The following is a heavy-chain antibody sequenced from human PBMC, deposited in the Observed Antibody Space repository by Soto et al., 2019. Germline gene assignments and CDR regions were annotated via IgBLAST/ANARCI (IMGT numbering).Heavy chain of an antibody. CDR1: GGSMNGFY. D-gene: IGHD7-27*01. CDR2: VYSSGRA. J-gene: IGHJ3*02. Sequence: QVQLQESGPGLVEPSETLSLTCTVSGGSMNGFYWNWIRQPAGGGLEWIGRVYSSGRADYIPSLKSRITMSGDTSKNQFYLNLRFVTAADTAVYFCAKDKSGAADIWGHGTMVTVS. V-gene: IGHV4-4*07. CDR3: AKDKSGAADI.